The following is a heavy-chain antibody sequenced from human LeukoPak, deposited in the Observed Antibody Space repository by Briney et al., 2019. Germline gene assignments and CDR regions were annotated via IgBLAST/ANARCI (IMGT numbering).Heavy chain of an antibody. J-gene: IGHJ4*02. CDR2: LRPPGSNT. Sequence: GGTLRLSCTASAFTFSSSAMSWLRPAPGKGLHSFPSLRPPGSNTYNADSVKGRFTISRDNSKSTLYLQMNSLRAEDTALYYCAKGARNTAPDYWGQGTLVAVSS. V-gene: IGHV3-23*01. CDR1: AFTFSSSA. CDR3: AKGARNTAPDY. D-gene: IGHD5-18*01.